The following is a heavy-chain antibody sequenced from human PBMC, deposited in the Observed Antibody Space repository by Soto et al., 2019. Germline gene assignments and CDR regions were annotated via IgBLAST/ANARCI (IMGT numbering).Heavy chain of an antibody. Sequence: PSETLSLTCTVSGGSVINNNYYWSWIRQPPGKGLEWIGYIYYTGSANYNPSLKSRVTMSVDTPKNQFSLKLSSVTAADTAVYYCARDKSEGFNHLFDYWGQGTLVTVSS. CDR1: GGSVINNNYY. D-gene: IGHD3-3*01. V-gene: IGHV4-61*01. J-gene: IGHJ4*02. CDR3: ARDKSEGFNHLFDY. CDR2: IYYTGSA.